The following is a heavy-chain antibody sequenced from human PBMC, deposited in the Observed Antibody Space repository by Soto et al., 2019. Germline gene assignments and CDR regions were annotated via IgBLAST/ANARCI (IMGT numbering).Heavy chain of an antibody. CDR1: GFTFSSYG. CDR2: ISYDGSNK. Sequence: QVQLVESGGGVVQPGRSLRLSCAASGFTFSSYGMHWVRQAPGKGLEWVAVISYDGSNKYYADSVKGRFTISRDNSKNTLYLQMNSLRAEDTAVYYCAKDLGYDSSCYSPFDYWGQGTLVTVSS. D-gene: IGHD3-22*01. J-gene: IGHJ4*02. CDR3: AKDLGYDSSCYSPFDY. V-gene: IGHV3-30*18.